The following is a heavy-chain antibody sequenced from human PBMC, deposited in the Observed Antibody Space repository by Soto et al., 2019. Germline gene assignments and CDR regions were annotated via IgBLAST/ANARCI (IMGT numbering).Heavy chain of an antibody. CDR3: TTDPVTMIVVVPSSG. D-gene: IGHD3-22*01. J-gene: IGHJ4*02. CDR1: GFTFSNAW. V-gene: IGHV3-15*07. Sequence: KPGGSLRLSCAASGFTFSNAWMNWVRQAPGKGLEWVGRIKSKTDGGTTDYAAPVKGRFTISRDDSKNTLYLQMNSLKTEDTAVYYCTTDPVTMIVVVPSSGWGQGTLVTRLL. CDR2: IKSKTDGGTT.